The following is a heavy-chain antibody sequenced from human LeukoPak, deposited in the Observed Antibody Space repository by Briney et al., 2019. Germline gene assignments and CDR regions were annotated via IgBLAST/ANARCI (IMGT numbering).Heavy chain of an antibody. CDR1: GYTFTSYG. V-gene: IGHV1-2*02. Sequence: ASVKVSCKASGYTFTSYGISWVRQAPGQGLEWMGWINPNSGGTNYAQKFQGRVTMTRDTSISTAYMELSRLRSDDTAVYYCARSYSSSAPRALGYWGQGTLVTVSS. J-gene: IGHJ4*02. CDR3: ARSYSSSAPRALGY. CDR2: INPNSGGT. D-gene: IGHD6-6*01.